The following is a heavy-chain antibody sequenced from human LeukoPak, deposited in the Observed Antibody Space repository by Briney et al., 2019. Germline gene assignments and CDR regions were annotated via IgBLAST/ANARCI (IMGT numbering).Heavy chain of an antibody. V-gene: IGHV4-61*02. CDR1: GDSISSGNYY. D-gene: IGHD7-27*01. Sequence: SETLSLTCTVSGDSISSGNYYWTWIRQPAGKGLEWIGRIYTSGNTNYNPSLKSHVTISMDTSKNQFSLNLNSVTAADTAVYYCARDRAGDSFDIWGQGTMVTVSS. CDR2: IYTSGNT. CDR3: ARDRAGDSFDI. J-gene: IGHJ3*02.